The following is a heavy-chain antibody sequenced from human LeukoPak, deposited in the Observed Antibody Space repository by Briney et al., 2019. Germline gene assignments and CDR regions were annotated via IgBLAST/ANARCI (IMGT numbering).Heavy chain of an antibody. J-gene: IGHJ3*02. CDR1: GFTFSSYA. CDR2: ISYDGSNK. CDR3: ARGSEDYNAFDI. D-gene: IGHD4-11*01. Sequence: GGSLRLSCAASGFTFSSYAMHWVRQAPGKGLEWVAVISYDGSNKYYADSVKGRFTISRDNSKNTLYLQMNSLRAEDTAVYYCARGSEDYNAFDIWGQGTMVTVSS. V-gene: IGHV3-30-3*01.